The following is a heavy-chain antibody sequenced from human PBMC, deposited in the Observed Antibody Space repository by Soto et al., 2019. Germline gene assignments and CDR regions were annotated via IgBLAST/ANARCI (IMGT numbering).Heavy chain of an antibody. CDR3: VKSPGILNGYLDL. D-gene: IGHD3-9*01. V-gene: IGHV3-64D*06. Sequence: PGGSMRLSCSAAGLNFSSYSMHWVHQTPGKRLECVSAISSNADSTYYADSVKGRFTISRDNSWNTLYLQMSSLRPEDTAVYYCVKSPGILNGYLDLWGQGALVTVSS. CDR2: ISSNADST. J-gene: IGHJ4*02. CDR1: GLNFSSYS.